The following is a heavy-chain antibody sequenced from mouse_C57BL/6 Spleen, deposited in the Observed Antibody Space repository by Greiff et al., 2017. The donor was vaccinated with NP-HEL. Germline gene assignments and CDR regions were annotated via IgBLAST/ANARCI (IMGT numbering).Heavy chain of an antibody. J-gene: IGHJ4*01. CDR2: IHPNSGST. CDR1: GYTFTSYW. Sequence: QVQLQQPGAELVKPGASVKLSCKASGYTFTSYWMHWVKQRPGQGLEWIGMIHPNSGSTNYNEKFKSKATLTVDKSSSTAYMQLSSLTSADSAVYYCADDYDGYAMDYWGQGTSVTVSS. CDR3: ADDYDGYAMDY. D-gene: IGHD2-4*01. V-gene: IGHV1-64*01.